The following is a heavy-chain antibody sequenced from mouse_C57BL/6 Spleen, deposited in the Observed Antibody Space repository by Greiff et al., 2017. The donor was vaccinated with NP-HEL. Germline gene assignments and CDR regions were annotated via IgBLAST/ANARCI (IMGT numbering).Heavy chain of an antibody. Sequence: EVQRVESGGDLVKPGGSLKLSCAASGFTFSSYGMSWVRQTPDKRLEWVATISSGGSYTYYPDSVKGRFTISRDNAKNTLYLQMSSLKSEDTAMYYCARQSDLLEYYAMDYWGQGTSVTVSS. V-gene: IGHV5-6*01. CDR2: ISSGGSYT. D-gene: IGHD2-3*01. J-gene: IGHJ4*01. CDR3: ARQSDLLEYYAMDY. CDR1: GFTFSSYG.